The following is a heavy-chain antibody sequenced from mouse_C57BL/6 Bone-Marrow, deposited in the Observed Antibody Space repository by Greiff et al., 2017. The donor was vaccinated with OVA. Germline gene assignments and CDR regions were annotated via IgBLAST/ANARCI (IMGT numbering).Heavy chain of an antibody. CDR3: SEDSAVYYGASPYYYGSSYGFAY. D-gene: IGHD1-1*01. V-gene: IGHV1-87*01. J-gene: IGHJ3*01. CDR1: YTFSRRVH. CDR2: GQGLAWIG. Sequence: VQLQQSGPELARPWASVKISCQAFYTFSRRVHFAIRDTNYWMQWVKKRPGQGLAWIGAIYPGNGDTSYHQKFKGKAPLTADKSSSTACMQLSSLTSEDSAVYYGASPYYYGSSYGFAYWGQGTLVTVSA.